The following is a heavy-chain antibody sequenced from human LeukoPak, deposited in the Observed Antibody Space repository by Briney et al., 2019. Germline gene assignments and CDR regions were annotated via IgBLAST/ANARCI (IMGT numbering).Heavy chain of an antibody. CDR2: ISGSGGST. Sequence: PGGSLRLSCAASGFTFSSYAMSWVRQAPGKGLEWVSGISGSGGSTYYADSVKGRFTISRDNSKNTLYLQMNSLRAEDTAVYYRAKGPYCSGGSCYSRWLDYWGQGTLVTVSS. CDR1: GFTFSSYA. CDR3: AKGPYCSGGSCYSRWLDY. J-gene: IGHJ4*02. D-gene: IGHD2-15*01. V-gene: IGHV3-23*01.